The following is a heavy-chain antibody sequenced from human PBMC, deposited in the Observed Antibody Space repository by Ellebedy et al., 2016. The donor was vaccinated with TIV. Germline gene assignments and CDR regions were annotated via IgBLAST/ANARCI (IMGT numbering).Heavy chain of an antibody. V-gene: IGHV2-5*01. CDR1: GVSLSSNGVG. Sequence: SGPTLVKPTPTLTLTCTFSGVSLSSNGVGVGWIRQPPGEALEWLAVIFWNDARRYSPSLKSRLTISRDTSKNQVVLTLTNMGPVDTGTYYCAHRQTIPIYGIISYRNAFDIWGQGTVVSVSS. D-gene: IGHD3-3*01. CDR3: AHRQTIPIYGIISYRNAFDI. CDR2: IFWNDAR. J-gene: IGHJ3*02.